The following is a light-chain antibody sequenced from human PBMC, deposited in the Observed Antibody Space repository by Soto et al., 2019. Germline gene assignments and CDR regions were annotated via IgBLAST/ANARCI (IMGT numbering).Light chain of an antibody. CDR2: EAT. Sequence: HSALTQPASVSGSPGQSITISCTGTSSDIGSYDLVSWYQQHPGKAPKLIIYEATKRPSDVSDRFSGSKSGNAASLTISGLQADDEAHYRCCTYAGRSNWVFGGGTKLTVL. CDR1: SSDIGSYDL. CDR3: CTYAGRSNWV. V-gene: IGLV2-23*01. J-gene: IGLJ3*02.